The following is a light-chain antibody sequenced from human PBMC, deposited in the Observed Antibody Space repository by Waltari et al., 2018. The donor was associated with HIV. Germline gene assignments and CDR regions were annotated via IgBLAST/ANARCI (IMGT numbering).Light chain of an antibody. Sequence: IQMTQSPSTLSASVGDSVTTTCRASQSISSWLAWYQQKPGKAPKLLIYKASSLESGVPSRFSGSGSGTEFTLTISSLQPDDFATYYCQQYNSYSPRTFGQGTKVEIK. CDR2: KAS. CDR3: QQYNSYSPRT. CDR1: QSISSW. V-gene: IGKV1-5*03. J-gene: IGKJ1*01.